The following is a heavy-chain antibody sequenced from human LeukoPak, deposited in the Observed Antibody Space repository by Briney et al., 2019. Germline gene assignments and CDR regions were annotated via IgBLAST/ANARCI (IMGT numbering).Heavy chain of an antibody. CDR1: GYTFTGYY. D-gene: IGHD3-22*01. CDR2: INPNSGGT. Sequence: ASVKVSCKASGYTFTGYYMHWVRQAPGQGLEWMGWINPNSGGTNYAQKFQGRVTMTRDTSISTAYMELSRLRSEDTAVYYCARDTLSDSSGYYSSFWGQGTLVTVSS. V-gene: IGHV1-2*02. J-gene: IGHJ4*02. CDR3: ARDTLSDSSGYYSSF.